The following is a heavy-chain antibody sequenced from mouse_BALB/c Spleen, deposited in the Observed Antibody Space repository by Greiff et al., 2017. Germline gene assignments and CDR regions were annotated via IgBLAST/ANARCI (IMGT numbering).Heavy chain of an antibody. D-gene: IGHD1-1*01. V-gene: IGHV14-3*02. CDR2: IDPANGNT. J-gene: IGHJ1*01. CDR1: GFNIKDTY. CDR3: APYGSSWYFDV. Sequence: EVQLQQSGAELVKPGASVKLSCTASGFNIKDTYMHWVKQRPEQGLEWIGRIDPANGNTKYDPKFQGKATITADTSSNTAYLQLSSLTSEDTAVYYCAPYGSSWYFDVWGAGTTVTVSS.